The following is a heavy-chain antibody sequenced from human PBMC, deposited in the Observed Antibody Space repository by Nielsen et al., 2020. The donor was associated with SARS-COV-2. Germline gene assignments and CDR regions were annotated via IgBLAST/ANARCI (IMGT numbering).Heavy chain of an antibody. D-gene: IGHD4-17*01. CDR1: GFTFSSYA. V-gene: IGHV3-23*03. Sequence: GEPLKISCAASGFTFSSYAMSWVRQAPGKGLEWVSVIYSGGSSTYYADSVKGRFTISRDNSKNTLYLQMNSLRAEDTAVYYCAKDLGDGGGYYYYYGMDVWGQGTTVTVSS. CDR2: IYSGGSST. J-gene: IGHJ6*02. CDR3: AKDLGDGGGYYYYYGMDV.